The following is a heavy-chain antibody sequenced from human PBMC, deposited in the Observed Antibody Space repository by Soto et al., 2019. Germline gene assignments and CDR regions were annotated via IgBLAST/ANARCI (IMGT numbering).Heavy chain of an antibody. CDR3: ARGRGNSDSDYYYYGMDV. V-gene: IGHV1-69*13. D-gene: IGHD4-4*01. J-gene: IGHJ6*02. CDR1: GGTFSSYA. CDR2: IIPIFGTA. Sequence: GASVKVSCKASGGTFSSYAISWVRQAPGQGLEWMGGIIPIFGTANYAQKFQGRVTITADESTSTAYMELSSLRSEDTAVYYCARGRGNSDSDYYYYGMDVWGQGTTVTVSS.